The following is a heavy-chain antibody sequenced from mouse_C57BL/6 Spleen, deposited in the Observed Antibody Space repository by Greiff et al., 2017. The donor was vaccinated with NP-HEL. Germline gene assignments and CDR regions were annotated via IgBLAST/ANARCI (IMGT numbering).Heavy chain of an antibody. CDR3: ARRDYDYDKAY. Sequence: QVQLQQPGAELVRPGSSVKLSCKASGYTFTSYWMDWVKQRPGQGLEWIGNIYPSDSETHYNQKFKDKATLTVDKSSSTAYMQLSSLTSEDSAVYYCARRDYDYDKAYWGQGTLVTVSA. CDR1: GYTFTSYW. D-gene: IGHD2-4*01. CDR2: IYPSDSET. J-gene: IGHJ3*01. V-gene: IGHV1-61*01.